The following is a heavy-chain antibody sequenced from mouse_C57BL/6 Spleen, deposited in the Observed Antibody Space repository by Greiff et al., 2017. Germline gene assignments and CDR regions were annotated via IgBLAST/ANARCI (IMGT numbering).Heavy chain of an antibody. CDR1: GYAFSSYW. CDR2: IYPGDGDT. CDR3: AASVYDYDVGPGGFAY. D-gene: IGHD2-4*01. Sequence: VKLQESGAELVKPGASVKISCKASGYAFSSYWMNWVKQRPGKGLEWIGQIYPGDGDTNYNGKLKGKATLTAEQSSSTAYMQLSSLTSEDSAVYFWAASVYDYDVGPGGFAYWGQGTLVTVSA. V-gene: IGHV1-80*01. J-gene: IGHJ3*01.